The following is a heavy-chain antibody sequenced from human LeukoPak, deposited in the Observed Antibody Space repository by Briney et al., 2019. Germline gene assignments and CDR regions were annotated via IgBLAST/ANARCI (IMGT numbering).Heavy chain of an antibody. D-gene: IGHD3-3*01. CDR2: IIPLFGTA. Sequence: ASVKVSCKASGGTFSSYAISWGRQAPGQGLECIGGIIPLFGTANYAQKFQGRVTITADESTSTAYMELSSLRSEDTAVYYCARYDFWSGYYFKASRGYYFDYWGQGTLVTVSS. J-gene: IGHJ4*02. CDR3: ARYDFWSGYYFKASRGYYFDY. V-gene: IGHV1-69*01. CDR1: GGTFSSYA.